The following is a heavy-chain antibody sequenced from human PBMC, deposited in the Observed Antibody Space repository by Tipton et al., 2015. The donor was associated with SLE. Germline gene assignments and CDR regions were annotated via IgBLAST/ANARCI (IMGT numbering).Heavy chain of an antibody. CDR1: GGSISSGGYD. J-gene: IGHJ3*01. CDR3: ARAPNSLLVMSINFFDV. Sequence: TLSLTCTVSGGSISSGGYDWTWIRQHPGKGLEWLGYIDYSGKTQHNPSLKSRVSISVDTSKDQFSLDLTSVTAADTAVYYCARAPNSLLVMSINFFDVWGQGIVVADSS. D-gene: IGHD2/OR15-2a*01. V-gene: IGHV4-31*03. CDR2: IDYSGKT.